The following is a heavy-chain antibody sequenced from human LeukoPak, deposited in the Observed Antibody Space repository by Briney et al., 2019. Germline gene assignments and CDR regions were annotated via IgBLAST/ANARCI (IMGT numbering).Heavy chain of an antibody. Sequence: GGSLRLSCAASGFTFNTDWMTWVRQAPGKGLEWVASINQGGSGKYYPDSVKGRFTISRDNAKNSLYLQMNSLRTEDTAVYYCARVHGGNFAFDYWGQGTLVTVSS. CDR1: GFTFNTDW. J-gene: IGHJ4*02. D-gene: IGHD4-23*01. CDR2: INQGGSGK. CDR3: ARVHGGNFAFDY. V-gene: IGHV3-7*01.